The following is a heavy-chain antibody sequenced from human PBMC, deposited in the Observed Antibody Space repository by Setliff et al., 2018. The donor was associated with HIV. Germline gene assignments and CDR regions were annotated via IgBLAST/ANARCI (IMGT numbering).Heavy chain of an antibody. CDR1: GGTFSSYT. Sequence: SVKVSCKASGGTFSSYTISWVRQAPGQGLEWMGRIIPILGIANYAQKFQGRVTITADKSTSTAYMELSSLRSEDTAVYYCATAFGYCSGGSCSWFDPWGQGTLVTVSS. CDR3: ATAFGYCSGGSCSWFDP. D-gene: IGHD2-15*01. J-gene: IGHJ5*02. CDR2: IIPILGIA. V-gene: IGHV1-69*02.